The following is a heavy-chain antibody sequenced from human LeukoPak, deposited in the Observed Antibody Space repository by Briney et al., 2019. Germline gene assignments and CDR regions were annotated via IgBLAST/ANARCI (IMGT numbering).Heavy chain of an antibody. D-gene: IGHD2-2*01. J-gene: IGHJ4*02. V-gene: IGHV4-34*01. Sequence: SETLSLTCAVYGGSFSGYYWSWIRQPPGKGLEWIGEINHSGSTNYNPSLKSRVTISVDTSKDQFSLKLSSVTAADTAVYYCARGSNTPRYFDYWGQGTLVTVSS. CDR1: GGSFSGYY. CDR2: INHSGST. CDR3: ARGSNTPRYFDY.